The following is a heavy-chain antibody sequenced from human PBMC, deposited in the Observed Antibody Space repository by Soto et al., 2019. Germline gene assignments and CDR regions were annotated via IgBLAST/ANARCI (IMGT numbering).Heavy chain of an antibody. D-gene: IGHD3-3*01. CDR1: GDSVSTNRYS. CDR2: SYHTGTT. V-gene: IGHV4-30-2*01. Sequence: SETLSLTCGVSGDSVSTNRYSWGWIRQPPGKGLEWIGDSYHTGTTYYNPSLKTRVTIYVDRSKNNFSLNLTSVTAADTALYYCARLDEVLRFLVDTWGQGTLVTVSS. J-gene: IGHJ5*02. CDR3: ARLDEVLRFLVDT.